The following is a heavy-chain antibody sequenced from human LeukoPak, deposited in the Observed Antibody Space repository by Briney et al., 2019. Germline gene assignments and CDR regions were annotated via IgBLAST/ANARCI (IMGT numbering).Heavy chain of an antibody. Sequence: GGSLRLSCAASGFTFSSYGMHWVRQAPGKGLEWVAVISYDGSNKYYADSVKGRFTISRDNSKNKLYLQMNSLRADDTAVYYCAKVRRGYCSGGSCYSWFDPWGQGTLVTVSS. J-gene: IGHJ5*02. D-gene: IGHD2-15*01. CDR2: ISYDGSNK. V-gene: IGHV3-30*18. CDR1: GFTFSSYG. CDR3: AKVRRGYCSGGSCYSWFDP.